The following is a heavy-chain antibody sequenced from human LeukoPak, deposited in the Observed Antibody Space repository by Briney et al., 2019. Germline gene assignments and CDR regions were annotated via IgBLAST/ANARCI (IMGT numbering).Heavy chain of an antibody. V-gene: IGHV4-31*03. D-gene: IGHD3-22*01. J-gene: IGHJ4*02. Sequence: SETLSLTCTVSGGSISSGGYYWSWIRQHPGKGLEWIGYIYYSGSTYYNPSLKSRVTISVDTSKNQFSLKLSSVTAADTAVYYCARSGHYYDSSGYSYYLDYWGQGTLVTVSS. CDR1: GGSISSGGYY. CDR3: ARSGHYYDSSGYSYYLDY. CDR2: IYYSGST.